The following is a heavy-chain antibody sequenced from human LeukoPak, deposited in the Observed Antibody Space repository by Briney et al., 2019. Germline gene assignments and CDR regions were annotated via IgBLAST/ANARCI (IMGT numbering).Heavy chain of an antibody. CDR1: GFTVSSNY. CDR2: IYSGGST. CDR3: ARGVETYYDILTGYSHSHAFDI. V-gene: IGHV3-66*01. Sequence: GGSLRLSCAASGFTVSSNYVSWVRQAPGKGLEWVSVIYSGGSTYYADSVKGRFTISRDNSKNTLYLQMNSLRAEDTAVYYCARGVETYYDILTGYSHSHAFDIWGQGTMVTVSS. D-gene: IGHD3-9*01. J-gene: IGHJ3*02.